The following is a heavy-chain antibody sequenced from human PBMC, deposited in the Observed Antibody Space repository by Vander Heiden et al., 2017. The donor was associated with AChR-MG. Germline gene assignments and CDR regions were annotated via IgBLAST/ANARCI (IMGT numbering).Heavy chain of an antibody. Sequence: EVQLVESGGGLVKPGGSLRPSCAASGFTSSSYGMNWVRQAPGKGLEWVSSISSSSSYIYYADSVKGRFTISRDNAKNSLYLQMNSLRAEDTAVYYCARDDYGDYKKYYYGMDVWGQGTTVTVSS. CDR3: ARDDYGDYKKYYYGMDV. D-gene: IGHD4-17*01. CDR2: ISSSSSYI. J-gene: IGHJ6*02. CDR1: GFTSSSYG. V-gene: IGHV3-21*01.